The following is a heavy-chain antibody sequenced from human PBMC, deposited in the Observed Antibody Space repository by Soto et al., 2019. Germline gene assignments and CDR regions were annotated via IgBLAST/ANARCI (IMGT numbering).Heavy chain of an antibody. CDR1: GYTFTSYY. CDR3: ARDRREMVVAVTYYFDY. V-gene: IGHV1-46*03. CDR2: INPSGGST. Sequence: GASVKVSCKASGYTFTSYYMHWVRQAPGQGLEWMGIINPSGGSTSYAQKFQGRVTMTRDTSTSTVYMELSSLRSEDTAVYYCARDRREMVVAVTYYFDYWGQGTQVTVSS. D-gene: IGHD2-15*01. J-gene: IGHJ4*02.